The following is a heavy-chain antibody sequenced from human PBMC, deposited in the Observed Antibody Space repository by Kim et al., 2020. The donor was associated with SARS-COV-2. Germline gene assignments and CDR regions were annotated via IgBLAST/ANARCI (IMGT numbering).Heavy chain of an antibody. D-gene: IGHD4-4*01. V-gene: IGHV4-59*01. Sequence: KYNPSLKSRVTISVDTAKNQFSLKRSSVTAADTAVYYCATSPNSNGWFDPWGQGTLVTVSS. CDR3: ATSPNSNGWFDP. J-gene: IGHJ5*02.